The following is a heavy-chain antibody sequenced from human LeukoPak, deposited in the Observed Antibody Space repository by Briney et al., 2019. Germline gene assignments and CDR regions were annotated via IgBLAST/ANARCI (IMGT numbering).Heavy chain of an antibody. CDR3: ARLKVLLWFGDPDY. J-gene: IGHJ4*02. V-gene: IGHV4-59*05. Sequence: PSETLSLTCTVSGGSISSYYWSWIRQPAGKGLEWIGSIYYSGSTYYNPSLKSRVTISVDTSKNQFSLKLSSVTAADTAVYYCARLKVLLWFGDPDYWGQGTLVTVSS. CDR2: IYYSGST. CDR1: GGSISSYY. D-gene: IGHD3-10*01.